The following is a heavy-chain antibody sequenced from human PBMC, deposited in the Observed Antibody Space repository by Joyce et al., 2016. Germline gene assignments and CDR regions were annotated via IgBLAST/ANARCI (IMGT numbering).Heavy chain of an antibody. Sequence: EVYLVESGGGLVQPGGSLRLSCAASGFSFRYFWMDWVRQAPGKGLEWVAQINEDGSEKNEMDSLRGRFTISRDNAKNSVDLQINSLRVEDTAVYYCTRGSGTGWFDPWGQGTLVTVSS. V-gene: IGHV3-7*03. CDR3: TRGSGTGWFDP. D-gene: IGHD6-13*01. CDR2: INEDGSEK. J-gene: IGHJ5*02. CDR1: GFSFRYFW.